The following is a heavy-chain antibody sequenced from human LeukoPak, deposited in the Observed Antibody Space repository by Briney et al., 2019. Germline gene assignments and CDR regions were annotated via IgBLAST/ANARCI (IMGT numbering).Heavy chain of an antibody. D-gene: IGHD1-7*01. V-gene: IGHV3-53*01. J-gene: IGHJ4*02. Sequence: GGSLRLSCAASGFIVSSNYMSWVRQAPGKGLEWVSVIYSGGSTYYADSVKGRFTISRDNSKNTLYLQMNSLRAEDTAMYYCARVGVLELRGFDYWGQGTLVTVSS. CDR2: IYSGGST. CDR1: GFIVSSNY. CDR3: ARVGVLELRGFDY.